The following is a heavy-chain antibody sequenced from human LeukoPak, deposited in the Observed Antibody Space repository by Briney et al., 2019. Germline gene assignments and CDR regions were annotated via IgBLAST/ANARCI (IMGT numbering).Heavy chain of an antibody. CDR1: GGSISSSSYY. D-gene: IGHD3-10*01. J-gene: IGHJ6*02. CDR2: IYYSGST. V-gene: IGHV4-39*01. CDR3: ARRGRYGAGPLYYYYGMDV. Sequence: SSETLSLTCTVSGGSISSSSYYWDWIRQPPGKGLEWIGSIYYSGSTYYNPSLKSRVTISVDTSKNQFSLKLTSATAADTAVYYCARRGRYGAGPLYYYYGMDVWGQGTTVAVSS.